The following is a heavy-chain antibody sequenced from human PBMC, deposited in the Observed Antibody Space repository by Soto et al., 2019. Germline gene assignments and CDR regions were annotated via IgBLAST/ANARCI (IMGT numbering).Heavy chain of an antibody. D-gene: IGHD4-17*01. V-gene: IGHV4-38-2*01. CDR3: ARVPLYGDYGGYFDY. CDR2: IYHSGST. CDR1: GYSISTGFN. Sequence: PSETLSLTCAVSGYSISTGFNWGWIRQPPGKGLEWIGSIYHSGSTYYNLSLKSRVTISADTSKNQISLKLISVTAADTALYYCARVPLYGDYGGYFDYWGQGTLVTVSS. J-gene: IGHJ4*02.